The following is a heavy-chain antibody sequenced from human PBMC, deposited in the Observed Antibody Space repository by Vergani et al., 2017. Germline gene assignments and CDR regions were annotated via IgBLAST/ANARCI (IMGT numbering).Heavy chain of an antibody. V-gene: IGHV3-23*03. D-gene: IGHD3-22*01. CDR1: GFTFSSYA. CDR2: IYSGGSST. CDR3: AKDFYYDSSGYYYVAGAFDI. Sequence: EVQLLESGGGLVQPGGSLRLSCAASGFTFSSYAMSWVRQAPGKGLEWVSVIYSGGSSTYYADSVKGRFTISRDNSKNTLYLQMNSLRAEDTAVYYCAKDFYYDSSGYYYVAGAFDIWGQGTMVTVSS. J-gene: IGHJ3*02.